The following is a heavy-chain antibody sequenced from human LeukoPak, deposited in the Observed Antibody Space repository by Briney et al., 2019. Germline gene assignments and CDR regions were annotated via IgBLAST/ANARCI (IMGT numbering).Heavy chain of an antibody. CDR2: MNPNSGNT. CDR1: GYTFTSYD. Sequence: ASVKVSCKASGYTFTSYDINWVRQATGQGLEWMGWMNPNSGNTGYAQKFQGRVTMTRNTSISTAYMELSSLRSEDTAVYYCAGGSPIDFWSGYWYWFDPWGQGTLVTVSS. V-gene: IGHV1-8*01. J-gene: IGHJ5*02. CDR3: AGGSPIDFWSGYWYWFDP. D-gene: IGHD3-3*01.